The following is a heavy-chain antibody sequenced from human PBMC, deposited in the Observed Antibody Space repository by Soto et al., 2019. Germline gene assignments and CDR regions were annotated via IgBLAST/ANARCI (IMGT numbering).Heavy chain of an antibody. J-gene: IGHJ4*02. D-gene: IGHD3-22*01. CDR2: ISYDGSNK. V-gene: IGHV3-30*18. CDR3: AKVVGDGNDYYDF. CDR1: GFTFSSYG. Sequence: GGSLRLSCAASGFTFSSYGMHWVRQAPGKGLEWVAVISYDGSNKYYADSVKGRFTISRDTSKNTLYLQMDSLGAEDTAIYYCAKVVGDGNDYYDFWGQGTLVTVSS.